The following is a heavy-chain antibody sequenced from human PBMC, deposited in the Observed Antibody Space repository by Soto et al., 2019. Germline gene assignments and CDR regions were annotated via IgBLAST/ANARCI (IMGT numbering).Heavy chain of an antibody. J-gene: IGHJ6*02. CDR2: IVVGSGNT. V-gene: IGHV1-58*01. CDR1: VFTFTSSA. CDR3: AAPRGSYYRVDYYYGMDV. Sequence: SVKVSCKASVFTFTSSAVQWVRQARGQRLEWIGRIVVGSGNTNYAQKFQERVTITRDMSTSTAYMELSSLRSEDTAVYYCAAPRGSYYRVDYYYGMDVWGQGPTVTVSS. D-gene: IGHD1-26*01.